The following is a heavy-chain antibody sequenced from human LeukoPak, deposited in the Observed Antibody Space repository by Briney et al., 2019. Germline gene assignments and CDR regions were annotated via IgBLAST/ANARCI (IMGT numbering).Heavy chain of an antibody. CDR2: ISSSGTTI. Sequence: GGSLRLSCAASGFTFNDDYMSWIRQPPGKGLEWVSYISSSGTTIYYADSVRGRFTVSRDNAKNSLYLQMDSLSAEDTAVYYCASLRGVNRWGQGTLVTVSS. D-gene: IGHD3-10*01. V-gene: IGHV3-11*01. J-gene: IGHJ4*02. CDR1: GFTFNDDY. CDR3: ASLRGVNR.